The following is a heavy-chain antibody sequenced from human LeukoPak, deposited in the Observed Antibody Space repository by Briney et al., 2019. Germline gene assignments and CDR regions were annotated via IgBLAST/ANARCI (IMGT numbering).Heavy chain of an antibody. J-gene: IGHJ4*02. CDR3: TTDLGDYGDYLRE. D-gene: IGHD4-17*01. CDR2: IKSKSAGGTT. CDR1: GFTFSNAW. Sequence: GGSLRLSCAASGFTFSNAWMSWVRQAPGKGLEWVGRIKSKSAGGTTDYPAVVKGRFSISRDDSTNMVYLQMNSLKTEDTALYYCTTDLGDYGDYLREWGQGTLVTVSS. V-gene: IGHV3-15*01.